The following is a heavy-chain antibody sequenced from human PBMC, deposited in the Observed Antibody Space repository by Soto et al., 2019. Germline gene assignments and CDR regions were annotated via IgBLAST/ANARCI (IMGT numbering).Heavy chain of an antibody. CDR2: IWYDGRNK. D-gene: IGHD3-3*01. V-gene: IGHV3-33*01. CDR1: GFTFSSYG. J-gene: IGHJ6*02. CDR3: ARDFHDFWSSSSYYYGMDV. Sequence: QVQLVESGGGVVQPGRSLRLSCAASGFTFSSYGMHWVRQAPGKGLEWVAGIWYDGRNKNYADSVKGRFTISRANSKNTLYLQMSSLRAEDMAVYYCARDFHDFWSSSSYYYGMDVWGQGTTVTVSS.